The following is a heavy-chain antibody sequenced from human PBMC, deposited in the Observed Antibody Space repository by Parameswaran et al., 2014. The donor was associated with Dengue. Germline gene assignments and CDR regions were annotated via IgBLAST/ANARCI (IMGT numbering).Heavy chain of an antibody. D-gene: IGHD3-9*01. CDR3: ARDLGAYYDILTGYYYGMDV. Sequence: PGKGLEWVSSISSSSSYIYYADSVKGRFTISRDNAKNSLYLQMNSLRAEDTAVYYCARDLGAYYDILTGYYYGMDVWGQGTTVTVSS. V-gene: IGHV3-21*01. J-gene: IGHJ6*02. CDR2: ISSSSSYI.